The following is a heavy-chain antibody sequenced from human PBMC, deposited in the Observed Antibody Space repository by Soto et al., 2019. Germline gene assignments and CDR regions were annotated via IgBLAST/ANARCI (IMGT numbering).Heavy chain of an antibody. V-gene: IGHV1-18*01. Sequence: QVQLVQSGAEVTKPGASVKVSCKASGYTFTRYGITWVRQAPGQGLEWMGWISVYNGDTNYAQKFQGRVTMTTDTSTSTAYMELRSLRSDDTAVYYCARDLISIAATAYDAFDIWGQGTMVTVSS. CDR1: GYTFTRYG. CDR3: ARDLISIAATAYDAFDI. J-gene: IGHJ3*02. D-gene: IGHD6-13*01. CDR2: ISVYNGDT.